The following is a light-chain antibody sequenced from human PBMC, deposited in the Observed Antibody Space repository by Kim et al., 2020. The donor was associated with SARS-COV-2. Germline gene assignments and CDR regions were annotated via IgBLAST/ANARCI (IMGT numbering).Light chain of an antibody. J-gene: IGLJ3*02. Sequence: APEQTARITCGGNIIASKNVHCYLQKPGQAPVLIIYRDTNRPSGIPERFSGSNSGNTATLTISRAQAGDEADYYCQVWDSNTGLFGGGTKLTVL. CDR1: IIASKN. CDR2: RDT. V-gene: IGLV3-9*01. CDR3: QVWDSNTGL.